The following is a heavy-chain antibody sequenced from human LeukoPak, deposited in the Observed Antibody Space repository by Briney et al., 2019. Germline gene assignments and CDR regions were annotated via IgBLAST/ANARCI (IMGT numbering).Heavy chain of an antibody. CDR3: AKDTNYDILTGLGHAFDN. D-gene: IGHD3-9*01. J-gene: IGHJ3*02. CDR2: ISGSGGST. Sequence: GSLRLSCTASGFTVRNFAMNWVRQAPGKGLEWVSIISGSGGSTYYGDSVKGRFTISRDNSKKTLYLQMNSLRAEDTAVYYCAKDTNYDILTGLGHAFDNWGQGTMVTVSS. V-gene: IGHV3-23*01. CDR1: GFTVRNFA.